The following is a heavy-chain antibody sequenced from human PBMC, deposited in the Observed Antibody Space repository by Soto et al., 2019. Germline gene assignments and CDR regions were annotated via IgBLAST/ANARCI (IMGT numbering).Heavy chain of an antibody. J-gene: IGHJ3*01. V-gene: IGHV4-59*01. CDR1: GGSLTNYF. CDR3: ARFQYTVVTPFDL. CDR2: IRYSGKT. D-gene: IGHD2-21*02. Sequence: QVQLQESGPGLVEPSETLSLTCTVSGGSLTNYFWTWIRQSPGKGLEWIAYIRYSGKTDYNPSLKSRVTIPLDTPQNQCSLKLTSVPAANTAMYYCARFQYTVVTPFDLWGQGTMVIVSS.